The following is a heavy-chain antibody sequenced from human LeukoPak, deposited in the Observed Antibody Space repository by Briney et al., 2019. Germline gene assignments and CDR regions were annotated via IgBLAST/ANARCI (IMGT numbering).Heavy chain of an antibody. V-gene: IGHV3-23*01. D-gene: IGHD6-19*01. CDR1: GFTFSSYA. Sequence: GASLRLSCAGSGFTFSSYAMSWVRQAPGKGLEWVSGISGSGDSTYYADSVRGRFIISRDNSKNTLYLQMNSLRAEDTAIYYCAKGGSGWLFDYWGQGTLVTVSS. CDR2: ISGSGDST. CDR3: AKGGSGWLFDY. J-gene: IGHJ4*02.